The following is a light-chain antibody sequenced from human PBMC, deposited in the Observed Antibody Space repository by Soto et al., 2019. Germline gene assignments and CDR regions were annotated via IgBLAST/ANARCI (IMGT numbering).Light chain of an antibody. CDR2: GAS. CDR3: QQYGGSFRV. J-gene: IGKJ3*01. Sequence: EIVMTQSPATLSVSPGERATLSCRASQSVSSNLAWYQQKPGQAPRLLIYGASSRATGIPDRFSGSGSGTDFTLTISRLEPEDFAVYYCQQYGGSFRVFGPGTKVDNK. CDR1: QSVSSN. V-gene: IGKV3-20*01.